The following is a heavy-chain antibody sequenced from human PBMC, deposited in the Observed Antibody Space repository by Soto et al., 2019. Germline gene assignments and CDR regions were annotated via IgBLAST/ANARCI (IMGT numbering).Heavy chain of an antibody. D-gene: IGHD2-15*01. CDR2: ISYDGSNK. CDR1: GFTFSSYA. J-gene: IGHJ6*02. V-gene: IGHV3-30-3*01. Sequence: GGSLRLSCAASGFTFSSYAMHWVRQAPGKGLEWVAVISYDGSNKYYADSVKGRFTNSRDNSKNTLYLQMNSLRAEDTAVYYCARGSGGYCSGGSCYEVAYMDVWGQGTTVTVSS. CDR3: ARGSGGYCSGGSCYEVAYMDV.